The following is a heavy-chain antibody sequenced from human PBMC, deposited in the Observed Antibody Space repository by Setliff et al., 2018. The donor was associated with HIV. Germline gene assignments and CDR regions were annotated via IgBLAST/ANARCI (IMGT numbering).Heavy chain of an antibody. V-gene: IGHV4-34*01. CDR2: INHGGST. Sequence: PSETLSLTCAVYGGSFSAYYWSWIRQSPGKGLEWIGAINHGGSTNYNPSLKSRVTISLDTSKNQFSLELTSVTAADTAVYFCARGDGYRSNDAYYDTGMDVWGQGTTVTVSS. J-gene: IGHJ6*02. D-gene: IGHD5-12*01. CDR3: ARGDGYRSNDAYYDTGMDV. CDR1: GGSFSAYY.